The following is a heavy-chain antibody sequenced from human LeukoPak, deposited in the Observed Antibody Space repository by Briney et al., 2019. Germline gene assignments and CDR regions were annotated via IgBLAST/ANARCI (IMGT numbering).Heavy chain of an antibody. CDR1: GFTFSSYG. D-gene: IGHD4-17*01. J-gene: IGHJ4*02. Sequence: GGSLRLSCAASGFTFSSYGMHWVRQAPGKGLEWVAVISYDGSNKYYADSVKGRFTISRDNAKNPLYLQMNSLRAEDTAVYYCARVNGDYVQIFDYWGQGTLVTVSS. CDR2: ISYDGSNK. CDR3: ARVNGDYVQIFDY. V-gene: IGHV3-30*03.